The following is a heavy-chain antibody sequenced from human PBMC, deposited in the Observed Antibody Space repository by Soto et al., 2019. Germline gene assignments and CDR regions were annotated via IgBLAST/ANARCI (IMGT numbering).Heavy chain of an antibody. Sequence: EMQLMESGGALVRPGGSLRLSCRASGFTFSAFPIHWVRQASGKGLEWVGRVRPRVRGHAIAYAASVRGSFTITRDDSQNTAYRHMTGLNIENTAVYYCARQSAEGYIKTNRFDPWGPGTLVTVSS. D-gene: IGHD4-4*01. CDR3: ARQSAEGYIKTNRFDP. J-gene: IGHJ5*02. V-gene: IGHV3-73*02. CDR1: GFTFSAFP. CDR2: VRPRVRGHAI.